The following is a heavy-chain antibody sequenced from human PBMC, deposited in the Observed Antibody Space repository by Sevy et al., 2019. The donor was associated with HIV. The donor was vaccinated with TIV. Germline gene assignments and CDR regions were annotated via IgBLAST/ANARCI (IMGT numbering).Heavy chain of an antibody. CDR3: ARDSSWNYDSYFHGMDV. CDR1: GFSFSGYN. D-gene: IGHD1-7*01. J-gene: IGHJ6*02. Sequence: GGSLRLSCAASGFSFSGYNMNWVRQAPGKGLEWVSYLSSSTSTIHYADSVKGRFTISRDNAKNSLFLQMNSLRDEDTAVYYCARDSSWNYDSYFHGMDVWGQGTTVTVSS. CDR2: LSSSTSTI. V-gene: IGHV3-48*02.